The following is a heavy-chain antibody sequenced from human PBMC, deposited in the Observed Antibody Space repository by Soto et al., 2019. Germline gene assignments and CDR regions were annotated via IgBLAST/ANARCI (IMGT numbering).Heavy chain of an antibody. CDR2: VSIGGST. CDR1: GFAFSSYA. Sequence: PGGSLRLSCAACGFAFSSYARGLGRQAPGKGLEWVAVVSIGGSTHYADSVKGRFTISRDNSKNTLYLQMNSLRAEDTAVYYCARMSYSSGWYMIDYWGQGTLVTVSS. CDR3: ARMSYSSGWYMIDY. J-gene: IGHJ4*02. V-gene: IGHV3-23*01. D-gene: IGHD6-19*01.